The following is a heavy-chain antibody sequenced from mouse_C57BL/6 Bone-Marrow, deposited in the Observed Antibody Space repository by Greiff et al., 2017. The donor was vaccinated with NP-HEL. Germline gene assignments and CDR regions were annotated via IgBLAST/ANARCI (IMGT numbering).Heavy chain of an antibody. CDR1: GFTFSSYG. CDR2: ISSGGSYT. D-gene: IGHD1-1*01. Sequence: EVMLVESGGDLVKPGGSLKLSCAASGFTFSSYGMSWVRQTPDKRLEWVATISSGGSYTYYPDSVKGRFTISRDNAKNTLYLQMSRLKSEDTAMYYCARPDYYYGSIWFAYWGQGTLVTVSA. CDR3: ARPDYYYGSIWFAY. V-gene: IGHV5-6*01. J-gene: IGHJ3*01.